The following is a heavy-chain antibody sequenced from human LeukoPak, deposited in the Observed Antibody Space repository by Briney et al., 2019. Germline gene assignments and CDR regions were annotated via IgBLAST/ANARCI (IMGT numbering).Heavy chain of an antibody. V-gene: IGHV3-53*01. CDR1: GFTVSNNY. CDR2: INSGGST. D-gene: IGHD6-13*01. J-gene: IGHJ4*02. CDR3: ARDPPGIAASVSGG. Sequence: GGSLRLSCKASGFTVSNNYMNWNRQAPGAWLEWVALINSGGSTQYADSVKGRFTISRDNSRNTLYLQMSSLRVEDTAVYYCARDPPGIAASVSGGWGQGILVTVSS.